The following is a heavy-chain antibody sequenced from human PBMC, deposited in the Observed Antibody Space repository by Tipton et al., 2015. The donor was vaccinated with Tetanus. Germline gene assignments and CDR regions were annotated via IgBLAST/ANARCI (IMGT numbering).Heavy chain of an antibody. J-gene: IGHJ4*02. Sequence: SLRLSCAASGFTFSNYAMAWVRQAPGKGLEWVSGISVRGSHTYYADPVKGRFSISRDNSKNTVYLQMNSLRAEDTAVYFCASGSALDYWGPGALVTVSS. D-gene: IGHD6-25*01. CDR1: GFTFSNYA. V-gene: IGHV3-23*01. CDR2: ISVRGSHT. CDR3: ASGSALDY.